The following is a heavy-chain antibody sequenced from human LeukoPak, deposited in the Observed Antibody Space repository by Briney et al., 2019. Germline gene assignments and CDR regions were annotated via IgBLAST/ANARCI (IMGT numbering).Heavy chain of an antibody. CDR1: GFTFSNAR. D-gene: IGHD2-8*02. V-gene: IGHV3-15*01. CDR2: IKSKTNGETT. CDR3: STDLLVQNY. J-gene: IGHJ4*02. Sequence: GGSLRLSCAVSGFTFSNARMSWVRQAPGKGLEWVGRIKSKTNGETTDYAAPVKDRFTISRDDSKNTVYLQMNSLETEDTGLYYCSTDLLVQNYWGQGTLVTVSS.